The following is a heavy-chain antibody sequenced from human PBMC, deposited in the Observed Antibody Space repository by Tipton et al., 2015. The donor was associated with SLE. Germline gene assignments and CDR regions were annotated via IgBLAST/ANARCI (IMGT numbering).Heavy chain of an antibody. Sequence: SLRLSCAASGFSVTNNYMSWVRQAPGKGLERVSVIYVPGDTYYADSVKGRFTISRDNSKNTVYLDMLSLRAEDTAVYYCARVYEGYCSLTSCQRGMDVWGQGTTVTVSS. D-gene: IGHD2-15*01. CDR1: GFSVTNNY. J-gene: IGHJ6*02. V-gene: IGHV3-53*01. CDR3: ARVYEGYCSLTSCQRGMDV. CDR2: IYVPGDT.